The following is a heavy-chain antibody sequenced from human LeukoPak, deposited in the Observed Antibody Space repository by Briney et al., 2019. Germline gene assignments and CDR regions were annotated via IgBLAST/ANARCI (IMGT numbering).Heavy chain of an antibody. CDR1: GCTFSSYW. CDR3: ASEQWLDY. D-gene: IGHD6-19*01. Sequence: GGSLRLSCAASGCTFSSYWMSWVRQPPGKGLEWVANIKQDGSEKYYVDSVKGRFTISRDNAKNSLYLQMNSLGAEDTAVYYCASEQWLDYWGQGTLVTVSS. J-gene: IGHJ4*02. CDR2: IKQDGSEK. V-gene: IGHV3-7*01.